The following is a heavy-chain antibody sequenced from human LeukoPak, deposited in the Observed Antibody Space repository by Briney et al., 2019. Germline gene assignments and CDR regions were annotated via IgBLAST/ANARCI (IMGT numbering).Heavy chain of an antibody. CDR1: GFTFSSYA. J-gene: IGHJ4*02. CDR2: ISGSGGST. D-gene: IGHD3-22*01. V-gene: IGHV3-23*01. Sequence: AGSLRLSCAASGFTFSSYAMSWVRQAPGKGLEWVSAISGSGGSTYYADSVKGRFTISRDNSKNSLYLQMNSLRAEDTAVYYCVYDSSGYPTPAFDYWGQGTLVTVSS. CDR3: VYDSSGYPTPAFDY.